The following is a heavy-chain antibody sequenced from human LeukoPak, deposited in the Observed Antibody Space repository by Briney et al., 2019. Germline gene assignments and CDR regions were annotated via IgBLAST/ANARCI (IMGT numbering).Heavy chain of an antibody. J-gene: IGHJ4*02. Sequence: ASVKVSCKASGYTFTSYGISWVRQAPGQGLEWMGWISAYNGNTNYAQKLQGRVTMTTDTSTSTAYMELSSLRSEDTAVYYCARAEGSSGWYLTFDYWGQGTLVTVSS. D-gene: IGHD6-19*01. CDR1: GYTFTSYG. V-gene: IGHV1-18*01. CDR2: ISAYNGNT. CDR3: ARAEGSSGWYLTFDY.